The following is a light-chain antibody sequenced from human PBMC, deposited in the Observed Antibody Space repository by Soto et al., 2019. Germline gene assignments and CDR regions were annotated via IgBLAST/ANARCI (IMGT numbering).Light chain of an antibody. CDR3: CSYTTSNTRQIV. Sequence: QSVLTQPPSASGSPGQSVTISCTGTSSDVGGYNYVSWYQQHPGKAPKFMIYDVSSRPSGVSNRFSGSKSGNTASLTISGLQAEDEVDYYCCSYTTSNTRQIVFGTGTKVTVL. V-gene: IGLV2-14*01. J-gene: IGLJ1*01. CDR2: DVS. CDR1: SSDVGGYNY.